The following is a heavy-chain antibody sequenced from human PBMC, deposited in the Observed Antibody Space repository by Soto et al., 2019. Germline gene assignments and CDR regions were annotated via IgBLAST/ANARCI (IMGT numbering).Heavy chain of an antibody. V-gene: IGHV3-48*01. CDR2: ISSSSSTI. CDR1: GFTFSSYS. Sequence: GGSLRLSCAASGFTFSSYSMNWVRQAPGKGLEWVSYISSSSSTIYCADSVKGRFTISRDNSKNTLYLQMNSLRAEDTAVYYCARESGFDAFDISGQGTMVTVSS. D-gene: IGHD3-22*01. CDR3: ARESGFDAFDI. J-gene: IGHJ3*02.